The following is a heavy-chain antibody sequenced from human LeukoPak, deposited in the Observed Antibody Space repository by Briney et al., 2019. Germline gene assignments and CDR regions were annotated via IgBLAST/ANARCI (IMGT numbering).Heavy chain of an antibody. CDR1: GFTFSSQW. CDR2: IKEDGSEK. V-gene: IGHV3-7*01. Sequence: GGSLRLSRAASGFTFSSQWMSWVRQAPGKGLECVANIKEDGSEKSYVDSVKGRFTIATAKAKNSLYLQMNSLRAEDRAGYDCARAFSWGQGTLVSVSS. J-gene: IGHJ4*02. CDR3: ARAFS. D-gene: IGHD3-16*01.